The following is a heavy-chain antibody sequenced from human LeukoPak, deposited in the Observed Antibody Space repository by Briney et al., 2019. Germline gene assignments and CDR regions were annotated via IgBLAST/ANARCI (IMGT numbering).Heavy chain of an antibody. CDR3: ARVGGSALWYPYYYYGMDV. V-gene: IGHV1-46*01. Sequence: ASVKVSCKASGYTFTSYYMHWVRQAPGQGLEWMGIINPSGGSTSYAQKFQGRVTMTRDTSKNQFSLKLSSVTAADTAVYYCARVGGSALWYPYYYYGMDVWGQGTTVTVSS. CDR1: GYTFTSYY. J-gene: IGHJ6*02. CDR2: INPSGGST. D-gene: IGHD5-18*01.